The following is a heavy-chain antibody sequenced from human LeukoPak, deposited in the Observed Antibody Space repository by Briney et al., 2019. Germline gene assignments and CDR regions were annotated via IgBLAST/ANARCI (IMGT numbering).Heavy chain of an antibody. CDR2: INHSGST. V-gene: IGHV4-34*01. Sequence: SETLSLTCAVYGGSINNYYWNWIRQPPGKGLEWIGEINHSGSTNYNPSLKSRVIIPVDTSKNQFSLRLNSVTAADTAVCYCARHGDTAVGWFDPWGRGTLVTVSS. D-gene: IGHD2-15*01. CDR1: GGSINNYY. J-gene: IGHJ5*02. CDR3: ARHGDTAVGWFDP.